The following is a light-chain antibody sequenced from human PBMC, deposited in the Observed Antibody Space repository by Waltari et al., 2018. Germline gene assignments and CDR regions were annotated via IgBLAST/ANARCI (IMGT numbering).Light chain of an antibody. V-gene: IGLV2-18*02. J-gene: IGLJ2*01. CDR2: EVS. CDR1: NSDIGGYNG. CDR3: GSYRSGSTFL. Sequence: QSALTQPPSVSKSPGQSVTISCTGTNSDIGGYNGVSWYQQHSATAPRLLIYEVSKRPSGVSDRFSGSKSGNTASLTISGLQAEDEADYYCGSYRSGSTFLFGGGTRLTVL.